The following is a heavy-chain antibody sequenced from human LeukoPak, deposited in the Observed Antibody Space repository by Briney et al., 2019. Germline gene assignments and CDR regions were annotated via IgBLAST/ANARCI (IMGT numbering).Heavy chain of an antibody. J-gene: IGHJ3*02. V-gene: IGHV4-39*01. D-gene: IGHD6-19*01. CDR3: ARHRVAVAGTGAFVI. Sequence: PSETLSLTCTVSGGSISSSSYYWGWIRQPPGKGLEWIGSIYYGGSTYYNPSLKSRVTISVDTSKNQFSLKLSSVTAADTAVYYCARHRVAVAGTGAFVIWGQGTMVTVSS. CDR2: IYYGGST. CDR1: GGSISSSSYY.